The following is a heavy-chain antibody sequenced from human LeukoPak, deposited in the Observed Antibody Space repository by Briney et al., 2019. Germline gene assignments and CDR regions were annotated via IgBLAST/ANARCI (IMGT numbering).Heavy chain of an antibody. CDR2: IKSKNDGETR. V-gene: IGHV3-15*01. J-gene: IGHJ4*02. D-gene: IGHD1-1*01. CDR3: VGRPWNFDY. CDR1: GFTFSHAW. Sequence: KAGGSLRLSCAASGFTFSHAWVSWVRQCPGKGLEWVGRIKSKNDGETRDYAAPVKGRFTISRDESKAEVYLHMTSLKAEDTAVYYCVGRPWNFDYWGQGTLVTVSS.